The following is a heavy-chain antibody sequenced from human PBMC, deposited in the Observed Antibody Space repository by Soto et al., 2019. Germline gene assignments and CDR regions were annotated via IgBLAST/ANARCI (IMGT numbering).Heavy chain of an antibody. CDR2: IIPIFGTT. V-gene: IGHV1-69*01. D-gene: IGHD6-19*01. J-gene: IGHJ4*02. CDR1: GGTFSRYA. CDR3: ARFARDSGYFDS. Sequence: QVQLVQSGAEVKKPGSSVKVSCKASGGTFSRYAISWVRQAPGQGPEWMGGIIPIFGTTNYAQKFQGRVTITADEPTSTAYMEVSSLRSNDTAVYYCARFARDSGYFDSWGQGTLVTVSS.